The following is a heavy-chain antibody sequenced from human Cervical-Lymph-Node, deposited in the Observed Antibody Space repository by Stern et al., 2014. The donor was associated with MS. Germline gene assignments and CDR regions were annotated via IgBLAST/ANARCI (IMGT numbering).Heavy chain of an antibody. Sequence: MQLVESGAEVKKPGASVKVSCKASGYTFTVYYIHWVRQAPGQGLEWMGWINPNSGGTNYPQKSQGRVTMTRDTSISTAYMELNTLRSDDTAIYYCARGRGDARPYYFDYWGQGSLVTVSS. CDR1: GYTFTVYY. CDR3: ARGRGDARPYYFDY. V-gene: IGHV1-2*02. CDR2: INPNSGGT. J-gene: IGHJ4*02. D-gene: IGHD4-17*01.